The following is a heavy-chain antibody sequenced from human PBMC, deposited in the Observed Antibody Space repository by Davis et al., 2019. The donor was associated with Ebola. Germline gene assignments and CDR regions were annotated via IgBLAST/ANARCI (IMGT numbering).Heavy chain of an antibody. CDR2: MNPNTEKT. D-gene: IGHD5-18*01. Sequence: ASVKVSCKASGYTFTSYDIFWVRLVPGQGLEWMGWMNPNTEKTGYAPKFQGRVTMTWDNSISTAFMEVRSLTSADTSVYYCARGGYSYGYGLDFWGQGSLVTVTS. CDR1: GYTFTSYD. CDR3: ARGGYSYGYGLDF. V-gene: IGHV1-8*01. J-gene: IGHJ4*02.